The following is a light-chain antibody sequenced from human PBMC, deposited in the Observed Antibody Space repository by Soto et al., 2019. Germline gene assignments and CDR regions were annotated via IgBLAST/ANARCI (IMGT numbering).Light chain of an antibody. J-gene: IGKJ1*01. CDR1: QGISNY. V-gene: IGKV1-27*01. CDR2: AAS. CDR3: QEYDSAPWT. Sequence: DIQMTQSPSSLSASVRDRVTITCRASQGISNYLAWYQQKPGKVPKLLIYAASTLQSGGPSRCSGSGSGTDFALTIRSLEREDVATYYCQEYDSAPWTFGQGTKGEI.